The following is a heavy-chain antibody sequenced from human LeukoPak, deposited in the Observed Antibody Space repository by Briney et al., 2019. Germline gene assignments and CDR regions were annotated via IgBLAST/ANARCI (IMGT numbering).Heavy chain of an antibody. CDR3: AKPSNYYGSATDAFDF. CDR1: GGSMSSYY. CDR2: IYYSGST. Sequence: SETLSLTCTVSGGSMSSYYWSWIRQPPGKGLEWIGNIYYSGSTNYNPSLKSRVTISVDTSKNHFSLKLNSVTAADTAVYYCAKPSNYYGSATDAFDFWGQGTMVTVSS. J-gene: IGHJ3*01. D-gene: IGHD3-10*01. V-gene: IGHV4-59*12.